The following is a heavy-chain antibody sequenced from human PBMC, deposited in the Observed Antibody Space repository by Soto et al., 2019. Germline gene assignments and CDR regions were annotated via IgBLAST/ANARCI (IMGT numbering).Heavy chain of an antibody. CDR2: IIPILGIA. D-gene: IGHD1-1*01. CDR1: GGTFSSYT. Sequence: QVQLVQSGAEVKKPGSSVKVSCKASGGTFSSYTISWVRQAPGQGLEWMGRIIPILGIANYAQKFQGRVTITADKSTSTAYMELSSLRSEDTAVYYCARDLYSKTGLFDYWGQGTLVTVSS. J-gene: IGHJ4*02. CDR3: ARDLYSKTGLFDY. V-gene: IGHV1-69*08.